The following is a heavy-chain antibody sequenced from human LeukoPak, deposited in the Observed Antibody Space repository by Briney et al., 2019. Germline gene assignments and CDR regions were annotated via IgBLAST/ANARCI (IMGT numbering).Heavy chain of an antibody. D-gene: IGHD6-25*01. CDR3: VTDPPDSGWAFWS. Sequence: PGRSLTLSCSASGFNFRTHAMHWVRQAPGKGLEWVAMIWRGGNYKFYANSLEGRSTISRDDSRSTLSLQIHSLRVEDTAVYYCVTDPPDSGWAFWSWGQGALVTVSS. V-gene: IGHV3-33*01. CDR2: IWRGGNYK. CDR1: GFNFRTHA. J-gene: IGHJ5*02.